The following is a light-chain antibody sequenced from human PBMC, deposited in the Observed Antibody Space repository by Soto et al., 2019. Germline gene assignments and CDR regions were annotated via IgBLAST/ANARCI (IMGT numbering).Light chain of an antibody. CDR2: DVT. J-gene: IGLJ1*01. CDR1: TSDIGGYDY. Sequence: QSALTQPASVSGSPGQWITISCAGTTSDIGGYDYVSWYQHHPGKAPKLIIYDVTRRPSGVSPRFSGSKSGNTASLTISGLQAEDEADYYCQSYDSRLSAHVFGTGTKLTVL. V-gene: IGLV2-14*01. CDR3: QSYDSRLSAHV.